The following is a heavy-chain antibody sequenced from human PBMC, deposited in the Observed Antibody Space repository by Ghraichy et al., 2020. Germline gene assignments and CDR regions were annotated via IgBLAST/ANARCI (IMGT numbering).Heavy chain of an antibody. Sequence: GGSLRLSCAASGFTFDDYGMSWVRQAPGKGLEWVSGINWNGGSTGYADSVKGRFTISRDNAKNSLYLQMNSLRAEDTALYHCARVACCKWRGGLYGMDVWGQGTTVTVSS. CDR1: GFTFDDYG. J-gene: IGHJ6*02. V-gene: IGHV3-20*01. CDR2: INWNGGST. D-gene: IGHD5-12*01. CDR3: ARVACCKWRGGLYGMDV.